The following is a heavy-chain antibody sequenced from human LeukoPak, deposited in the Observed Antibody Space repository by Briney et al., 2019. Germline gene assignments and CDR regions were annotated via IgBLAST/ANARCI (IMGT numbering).Heavy chain of an antibody. CDR1: GLAFSAYK. J-gene: IGHJ4*02. V-gene: IGHV3-74*01. CDR3: VVGGSPGY. CDR2: ISTDGYTT. D-gene: IGHD2-15*01. Sequence: GGSMRLSCAASGLAFSAYKMHWVRQAPRKGLVWVSRISTDGYTTDYADFVRGRFTASRDNTKNTWSLEMNSLRAEDTAVYYCVVGGSPGYWGQGTLVTVSS.